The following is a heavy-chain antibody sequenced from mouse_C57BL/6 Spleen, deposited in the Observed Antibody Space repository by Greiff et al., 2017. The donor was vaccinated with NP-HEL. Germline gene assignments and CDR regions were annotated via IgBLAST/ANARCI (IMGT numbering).Heavy chain of an antibody. Sequence: QVQLQQPGAELVRPGTSVKLSCKASGYTFTSYWMHWVKQRTGQGLEWIGVIDPSDSYTNYNQKFKGKATLTVDTSSSTAYMQLSSLTSDDSAVYYCARGDGNYSGFFDYWGQGTTLTVSS. CDR1: GYTFTSYW. J-gene: IGHJ2*01. D-gene: IGHD2-1*01. CDR3: ARGDGNYSGFFDY. CDR2: IDPSDSYT. V-gene: IGHV1-59*01.